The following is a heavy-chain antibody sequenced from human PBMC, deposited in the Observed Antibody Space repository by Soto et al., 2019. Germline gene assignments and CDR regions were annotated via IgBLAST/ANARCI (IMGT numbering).Heavy chain of an antibody. CDR2: ISYDGSNK. Sequence: GGSLRLSCAASGFTFSSYAMHWVRQAPGKGLEWVAVISYDGSNKYYADSVKGRFTISRDNSKNTLYLQMNSLRAEDTAVYYCARDLESLSARDYYYGMDVWGQGTTVTVSS. CDR3: ARDLESLSARDYYYGMDV. V-gene: IGHV3-30*04. J-gene: IGHJ6*02. CDR1: GFTFSSYA. D-gene: IGHD1-26*01.